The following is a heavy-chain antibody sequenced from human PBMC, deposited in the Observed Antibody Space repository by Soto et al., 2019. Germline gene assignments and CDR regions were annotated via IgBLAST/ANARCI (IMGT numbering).Heavy chain of an antibody. CDR1: GASISSAGSS. D-gene: IGHD3-22*01. Sequence: QVNLQESGPGLLKPSQTLSLTCTVSGASISSAGSSWNWIRQLPGKGLEWIGYISLSGATSYNPSLKSRVTVSAERSENQFSLNLNSVTAADTAVYDCARVYDRSSYYYFFDFWGQGTLVTGSS. CDR2: ISLSGAT. J-gene: IGHJ4*02. CDR3: ARVYDRSSYYYFFDF. V-gene: IGHV4-31*03.